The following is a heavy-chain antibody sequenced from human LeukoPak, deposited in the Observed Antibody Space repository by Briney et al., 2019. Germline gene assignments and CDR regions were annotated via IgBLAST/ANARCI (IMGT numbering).Heavy chain of an antibody. CDR2: ISSSSSTI. J-gene: IGHJ4*02. CDR1: GFTFSSYS. Sequence: GGSLRLSCAASGFTFSSYSMNWVRQAPGKGLEWVSYISSSSSTIYYADSVKGRFTISRDNAKNSLYLQMNSLRAEDTAVYYCARDFRVRGVIITPRSYFDYWGQGTLVTVSS. CDR3: ARDFRVRGVIITPRSYFDY. V-gene: IGHV3-48*01. D-gene: IGHD3-10*01.